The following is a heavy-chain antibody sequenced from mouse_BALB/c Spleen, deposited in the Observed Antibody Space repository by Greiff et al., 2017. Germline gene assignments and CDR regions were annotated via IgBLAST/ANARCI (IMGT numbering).Heavy chain of an antibody. V-gene: IGHV5-6-3*01. CDR1: GFTFSSYG. Sequence: EVKLVESGGGLVQPGGSLKLSCAASGFTFSSYGMSWVRQTPDKRLELVATINSNGGSTYYPDSVKGRFTISRDNAKNTLYLQMSSLKSEDTAMYYCARWGWLLEDGAMDYWGQGTSVTVSS. D-gene: IGHD2-3*01. CDR2: INSNGGST. J-gene: IGHJ4*01. CDR3: ARWGWLLEDGAMDY.